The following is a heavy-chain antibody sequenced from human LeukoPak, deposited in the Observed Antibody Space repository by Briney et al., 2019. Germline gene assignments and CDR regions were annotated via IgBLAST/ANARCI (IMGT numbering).Heavy chain of an antibody. J-gene: IGHJ4*02. V-gene: IGHV3-74*03. Sequence: GGSLRLACAASGFTFSTYWMHWVRQAPGRGLVWVSRIKSDGSSIMYADSVRGRFTISRDNAKNTLYLQMNSLRAEDTAVYYCARDLDYGGRSNFDHWGQGTLVTVSS. CDR2: IKSDGSSI. D-gene: IGHD4-23*01. CDR1: GFTFSTYW. CDR3: ARDLDYGGRSNFDH.